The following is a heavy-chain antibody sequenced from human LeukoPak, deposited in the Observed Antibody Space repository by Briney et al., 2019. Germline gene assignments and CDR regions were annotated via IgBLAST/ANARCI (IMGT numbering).Heavy chain of an antibody. CDR3: ARGVTCSGGSCYWFDP. D-gene: IGHD2-15*01. Sequence: PSETLSLTCTVSGGSISGYYWSWIRQPAGKGLEWIGRMYASGSPSYNPSLQSRATLSLDTSKNQFSLKLTSVTAADTALYYCARGVTCSGGSCYWFDPWGQGTLVTVSS. J-gene: IGHJ5*02. V-gene: IGHV4-4*07. CDR1: GGSISGYY. CDR2: MYASGSP.